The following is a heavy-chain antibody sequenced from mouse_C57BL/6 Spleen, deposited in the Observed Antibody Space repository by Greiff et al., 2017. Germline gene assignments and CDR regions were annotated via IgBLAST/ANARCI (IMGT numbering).Heavy chain of an antibody. D-gene: IGHD1-1*01. J-gene: IGHJ3*01. CDR1: GYTFTSYW. Sequence: VQLQQPGAELVRPGSSVKLSCKASGYTFTSYWMHWVKQRPIQGLEWIGNIDPSDSETHYNQKFKDKATLTVDKSSSTAYMQLSSLTSEDSAVYYCARSNYYGSGYWFAYWGQGTLVTVSA. CDR3: ARSNYYGSGYWFAY. V-gene: IGHV1-52*01. CDR2: IDPSDSET.